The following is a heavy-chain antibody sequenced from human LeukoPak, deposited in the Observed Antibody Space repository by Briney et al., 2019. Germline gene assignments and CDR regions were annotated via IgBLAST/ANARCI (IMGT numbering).Heavy chain of an antibody. V-gene: IGHV4-59*11. CDR2: IYYSGNT. D-gene: IGHD5-18*01. Sequence: PSETLSLTCTVSGVSISTHYWSWIRQPPGKGLEWIGYIYYSGNTNYNPSLKSRVTISIDTSKNQFSLRLNSVTAADTAVYYCASYRGYSYGYYFNYWGQGTLVTVSS. CDR1: GVSISTHY. J-gene: IGHJ4*02. CDR3: ASYRGYSYGYYFNY.